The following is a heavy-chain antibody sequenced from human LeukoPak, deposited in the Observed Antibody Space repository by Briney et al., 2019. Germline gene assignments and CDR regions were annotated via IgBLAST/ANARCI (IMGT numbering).Heavy chain of an antibody. CDR1: GGSISGSH. D-gene: IGHD5-18*01. CDR2: STGTT. Sequence: SETLSLTCTVSGGSISGSHWGWIRQPPGKWLEWIISTGTTEYNASLKSRVAMSVDTSKNQRSLKLTSVTAADTAVYYCVARPLTAPRAWFVPWGEG. V-gene: IGHV4-4*09. CDR3: VARPLTAPRAWFVP. J-gene: IGHJ5*02.